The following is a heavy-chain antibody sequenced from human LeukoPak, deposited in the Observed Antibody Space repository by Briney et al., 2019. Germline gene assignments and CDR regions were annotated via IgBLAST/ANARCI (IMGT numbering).Heavy chain of an antibody. V-gene: IGHV4-31*03. CDR1: GGSISSGGYY. CDR2: IYYSGST. D-gene: IGHD1-26*01. J-gene: IGHJ4*02. Sequence: PSETLSLACTVSGGSISSGGYYWSWIRQHPGKGLEWIGYIYYSGSTYYNPSLKSRVTISVDTSKNQFSLKLSSVTAADTAVYYCARDPSFGSGSYSYYFDYWGQGTLVTVSS. CDR3: ARDPSFGSGSYSYYFDY.